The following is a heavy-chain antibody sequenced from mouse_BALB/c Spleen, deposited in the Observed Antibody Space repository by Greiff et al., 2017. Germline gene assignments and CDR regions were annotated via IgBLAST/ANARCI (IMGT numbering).Heavy chain of an antibody. Sequence: EVMLVESGGGLVKPGGSLKLSCAASGFTFSSYAMSWVRQTPEKRLEWVASISSGGSTYYPDSVKGRFTISRDNARNILYLQMSSLRSEDTAMYYCAREGDYRYDEDYAMDDWGQGTSVTVSS. V-gene: IGHV5-6-5*01. D-gene: IGHD2-14*01. J-gene: IGHJ4*01. CDR3: AREGDYRYDEDYAMDD. CDR1: GFTFSSYA. CDR2: ISSGGST.